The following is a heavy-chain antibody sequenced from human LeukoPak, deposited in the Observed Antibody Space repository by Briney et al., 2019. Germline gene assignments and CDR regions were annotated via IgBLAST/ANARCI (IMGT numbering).Heavy chain of an antibody. V-gene: IGHV4-34*01. CDR2: INHSGST. J-gene: IGHJ4*02. CDR1: GGSFSGYY. D-gene: IGHD3-3*01. Sequence: ASETLSLTCAVYGGSFSGYYWSWIRQPPGKGLEWIGEINHSGSTNYNPSLKSRVTISVDTSKNQFSLKLSSVTAADTAVYYGARAPFYDFWSGYYGDYFDYWGQGTLVTVSS. CDR3: ARAPFYDFWSGYYGDYFDY.